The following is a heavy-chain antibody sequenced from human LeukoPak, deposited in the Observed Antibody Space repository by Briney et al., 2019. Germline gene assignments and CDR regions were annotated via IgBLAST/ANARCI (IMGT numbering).Heavy chain of an antibody. V-gene: IGHV3-30*18. CDR1: GFIFSTSW. CDR3: AKDRCSNGIGCLYYYMDV. D-gene: IGHD2-8*01. Sequence: QTGGSLRLSCTASGFIFSTSWMTWVRQAPGKGLEWVAVISYDGSNKYYADSVKGRFTISRDNSKNTLYLQMNSLRAEDTAVYYCAKDRCSNGIGCLYYYMDVWGKGTMVTVSS. J-gene: IGHJ6*03. CDR2: ISYDGSNK.